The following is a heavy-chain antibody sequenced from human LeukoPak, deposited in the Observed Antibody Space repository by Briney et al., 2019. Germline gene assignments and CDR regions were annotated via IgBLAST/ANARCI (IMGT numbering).Heavy chain of an antibody. Sequence: GGSLRLSCAASGFIFSNYAIHWVRQAPGKGLEWVAAISYDGNTQHYADPVKGRFTISRDNSRSKVYLQIDTLTIEDSAVYYCVKPYPTLTTSSVLDTWGQGTLVTVSS. V-gene: IGHV3-30*18. CDR2: ISYDGNTQ. J-gene: IGHJ5*01. CDR1: GFIFSNYA. D-gene: IGHD4-17*01. CDR3: VKPYPTLTTSSVLDT.